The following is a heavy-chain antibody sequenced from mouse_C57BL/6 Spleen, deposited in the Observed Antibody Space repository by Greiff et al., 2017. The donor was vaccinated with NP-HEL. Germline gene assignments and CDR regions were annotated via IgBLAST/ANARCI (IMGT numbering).Heavy chain of an antibody. CDR2: ISSGSSTI. V-gene: IGHV5-17*01. CDR1: GFTFSDYG. Sequence: EVKLVESGGGLVKPGGSLKLSCAASGFTFSDYGMHWVRQAPEKGLEWVAYISSGSSTIYYADTVKGRFTISRDNAKNTLFLQMTSLRSEDTAMYYCATSYRHWYFDVWGTGTTVTVAS. J-gene: IGHJ1*03. D-gene: IGHD6-1*01. CDR3: ATSYRHWYFDV.